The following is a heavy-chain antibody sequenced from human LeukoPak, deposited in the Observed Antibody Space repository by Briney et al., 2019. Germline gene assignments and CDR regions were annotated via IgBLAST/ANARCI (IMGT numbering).Heavy chain of an antibody. CDR3: AGPFDSSGYYGLGY. V-gene: IGHV4-39*01. J-gene: IGHJ4*02. CDR1: GGSISSSSYY. Sequence: SETLSLTCTVSGGSISSSSYYWGWIRQPPGKGLEWIGSIYYSGSTYYNPSLKSRVTISVGTSKNQFSLKLSSVTAADTAVYYCAGPFDSSGYYGLGYWGQGTLVTVSS. CDR2: IYYSGST. D-gene: IGHD3-22*01.